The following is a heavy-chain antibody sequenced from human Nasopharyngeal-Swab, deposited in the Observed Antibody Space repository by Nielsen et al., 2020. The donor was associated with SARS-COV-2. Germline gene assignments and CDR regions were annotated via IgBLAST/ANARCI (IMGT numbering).Heavy chain of an antibody. CDR2: IYPGDSDT. J-gene: IGHJ3*02. Sequence: KVSCKGSGYSFTSYWIGWVRQMPGKGLEWMGIIYPGDSDTRYSPSFQGRVTISADKSISTAYLQWSSLKASDTAMYYCARQTIYGGNSHDAFDIWGQGTMVTVSS. D-gene: IGHD4-23*01. CDR1: GYSFTSYW. V-gene: IGHV5-51*01. CDR3: ARQTIYGGNSHDAFDI.